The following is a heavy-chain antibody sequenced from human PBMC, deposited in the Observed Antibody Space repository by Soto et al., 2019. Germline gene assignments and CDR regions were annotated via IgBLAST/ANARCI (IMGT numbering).Heavy chain of an antibody. D-gene: IGHD2-2*01. CDR3: ARGFFAVVVPAAKLNYFDY. V-gene: IGHV1-46*03. CDR1: GYTFTSYY. CDR2: INPSGGST. J-gene: IGHJ4*02. Sequence: ASVKVSCKASGYTFTSYYMHWVRQAPGQGLEWMGIINPSGGSTSYAQKFQGRVTMTRDTSTSTVYMELSSLRSEDTAVYYCARGFFAVVVPAAKLNYFDYWGQGTLVTVAS.